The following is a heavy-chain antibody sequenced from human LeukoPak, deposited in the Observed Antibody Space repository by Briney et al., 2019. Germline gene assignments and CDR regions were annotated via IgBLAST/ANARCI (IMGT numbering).Heavy chain of an antibody. Sequence: GGSLRLSCAASGFTFDDYGMSWVRQAPGKGLEWVSGINWNGGSTGYADSVKGRFTISRDNAKNSLYLQMNSLRAEDTALYYCTREPSMIVVVTRSHAFDIWGQGTMVTVSS. J-gene: IGHJ3*02. CDR2: INWNGGST. CDR3: TREPSMIVVVTRSHAFDI. CDR1: GFTFDDYG. D-gene: IGHD3-22*01. V-gene: IGHV3-20*04.